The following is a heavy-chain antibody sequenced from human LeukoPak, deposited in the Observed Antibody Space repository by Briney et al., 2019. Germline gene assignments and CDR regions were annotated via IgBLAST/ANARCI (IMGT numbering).Heavy chain of an antibody. CDR3: ARDRVPYYYGSGTGGWFDP. Sequence: SQTLSLTCAVSGGSISSGGYSWSWIRQPPGKGLEWIGYIYHSGSTYYNPSLKSRVTISVDRSKNQFSLKLSSVTAADTAVYYCARDRVPYYYGSGTGGWFDPWGQGTLVTVSS. J-gene: IGHJ5*02. CDR2: IYHSGST. V-gene: IGHV4-30-2*01. CDR1: GGSISSGGYS. D-gene: IGHD3-10*01.